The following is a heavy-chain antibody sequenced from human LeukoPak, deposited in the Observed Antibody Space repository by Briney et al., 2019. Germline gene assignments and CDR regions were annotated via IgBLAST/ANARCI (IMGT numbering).Heavy chain of an antibody. CDR2: IKSKTDGGTT. V-gene: IGHV3-15*01. Sequence: GGSLRLSCAASGFTFSNAWMSWVRQAPGKGLEWVGRIKSKTDGGTTDYAAPVKGRFTISRDDSKNTLYLQMNSLKTEDTAVYYCTTEGVGATRYYYYYYMDVWGKGTTVTISS. D-gene: IGHD1-26*01. CDR1: GFTFSNAW. CDR3: TTEGVGATRYYYYYYMDV. J-gene: IGHJ6*03.